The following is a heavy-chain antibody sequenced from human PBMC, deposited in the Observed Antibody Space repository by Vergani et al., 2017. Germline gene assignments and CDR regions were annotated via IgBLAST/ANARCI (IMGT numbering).Heavy chain of an antibody. CDR1: GYTLTELS. CDR2: IIPILGIA. Sequence: QVQLVQSGAEVKKPGASVKVSCKVSGYTLTELSMHWVRQAPGKGLEWMGRIIPILGIANYAQKFQGRVTITADKSTSTAYMELSSLRSEDTAVYYCARGDCGGDCYSDWYFDLWGRGTLVTVSS. J-gene: IGHJ2*01. CDR3: ARGDCGGDCYSDWYFDL. V-gene: IGHV1-69*04. D-gene: IGHD2-21*02.